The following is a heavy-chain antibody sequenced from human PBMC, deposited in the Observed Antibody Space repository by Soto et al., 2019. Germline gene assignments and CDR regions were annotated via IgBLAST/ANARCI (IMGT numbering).Heavy chain of an antibody. CDR2: INHSGST. J-gene: IGHJ4*02. CDR1: GGSFSGYY. V-gene: IGHV4-34*01. Sequence: LSLTCAVYGGSFSGYYWSWIRQPPGKGLEWIGEINHSGSTNYNPSLKSRVTISVDTSKNQFSLKLSSVTAADTAVYCCARGGGAGYYYDSSGYFGTWGQGTLVTVSS. D-gene: IGHD3-22*01. CDR3: ARGGGAGYYYDSSGYFGT.